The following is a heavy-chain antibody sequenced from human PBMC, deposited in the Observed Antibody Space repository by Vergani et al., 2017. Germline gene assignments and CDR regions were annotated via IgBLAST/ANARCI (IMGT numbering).Heavy chain of an antibody. J-gene: IGHJ4*02. Sequence: QVQLQESGPGLVKPSETLSLTCTVSSYSISSGYYWGWIRQPPGKGLEWIGSSYHSGSTHYNPSLKSRVTISVDTSKNQFSLKLSSVTAADTAVYYCARGRYMTTVTRFDYWGQGTLVTVSS. CDR2: SYHSGST. D-gene: IGHD4-17*01. CDR3: ARGRYMTTVTRFDY. V-gene: IGHV4-38-2*02. CDR1: SYSISSGYY.